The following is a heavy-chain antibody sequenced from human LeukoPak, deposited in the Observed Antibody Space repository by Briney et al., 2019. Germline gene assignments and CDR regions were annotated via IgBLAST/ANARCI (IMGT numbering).Heavy chain of an antibody. CDR3: AKDVEYSYGSHFDC. V-gene: IGHV3-23*01. J-gene: IGHJ4*02. CDR2: ISGGGGNT. CDR1: GFTFSSYA. Sequence: PGGSLRLSCAVSGFTFSSYAMSWVRQAPGKGLEWVSAISGGGGNTFYADSVKGRFTVSRDNSKNTLYLQMNSLRAEDTAVYYCAKDVEYSYGSHFDCWGQGSLVTVSS. D-gene: IGHD6-6*01.